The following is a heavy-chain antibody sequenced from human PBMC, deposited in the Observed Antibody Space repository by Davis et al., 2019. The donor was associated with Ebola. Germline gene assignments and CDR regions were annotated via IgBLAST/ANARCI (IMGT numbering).Heavy chain of an antibody. CDR3: ARSASRLRFTLSRMDV. D-gene: IGHD3-3*01. CDR1: GGSISSHY. J-gene: IGHJ6*02. CDR2: IYYSGST. Sequence: PSETLSLTCTVSGGSISSHYWSWIRQPPGKGLEWIGYIYYSGSTNYNPSLKSRVTISVDTSKNHFSLKLSSVTAADTAVYYCARSASRLRFTLSRMDVWGQGTTVTVSS. V-gene: IGHV4-59*11.